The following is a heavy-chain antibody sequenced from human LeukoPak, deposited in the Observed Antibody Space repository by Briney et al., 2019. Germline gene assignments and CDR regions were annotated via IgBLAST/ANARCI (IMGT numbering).Heavy chain of an antibody. CDR2: ISSSSSSI. Sequence: GGSLRLSCAASGFTFSGYSMNWVRQAPGKGLEWVSYISSSSSSIYYADSVKGRFTISRDNAKNSLYLQMNSLRDGDTGIYYCARRPVRLVSNTLDYWGQGTLVTVSS. V-gene: IGHV3-48*02. CDR1: GFTFSGYS. D-gene: IGHD3-9*01. J-gene: IGHJ4*02. CDR3: ARRPVRLVSNTLDY.